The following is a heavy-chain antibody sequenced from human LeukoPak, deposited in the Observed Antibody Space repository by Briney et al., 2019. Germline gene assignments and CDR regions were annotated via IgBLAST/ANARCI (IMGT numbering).Heavy chain of an antibody. D-gene: IGHD5-18*01. Sequence: SETLSLTCTVSGGSISSYYWSWIRQPPGKGLEWIGYIYYSGSTNYNPSLKSRVTISVDTSKNQFSLKLSSVTAADTAVYYCARDGSYGQYYYYHMDVWGKGTTVTVSS. V-gene: IGHV4-59*01. CDR1: GGSISSYY. CDR3: ARDGSYGQYYYYHMDV. CDR2: IYYSGST. J-gene: IGHJ6*03.